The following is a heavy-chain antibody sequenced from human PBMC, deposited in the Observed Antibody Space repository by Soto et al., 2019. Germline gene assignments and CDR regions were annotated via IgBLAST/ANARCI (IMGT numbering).Heavy chain of an antibody. Sequence: PSETLSLTCTVSGGSVSSGGYYWSWSRQPPGEGLEWIGFIYYSGTTYYNPSLKSRVTISLDTSENQFSLRLTSVIAAYTAIYYCARVGYYPSGTGSYFYYALDVWGQGTTVTVS. J-gene: IGHJ6*02. D-gene: IGHD3-10*01. CDR2: IYYSGTT. CDR1: GGSVSSGGYY. CDR3: ARVGYYPSGTGSYFYYALDV. V-gene: IGHV4-31*03.